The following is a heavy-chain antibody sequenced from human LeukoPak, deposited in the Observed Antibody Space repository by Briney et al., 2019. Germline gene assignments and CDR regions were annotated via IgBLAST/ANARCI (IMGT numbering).Heavy chain of an antibody. CDR2: INSNEDTT. Sequence: PGGSLRLSCAASGFSFSTYTMHWVRQVPGKGLEYVSAINSNEDTTYYANSVKGRFTISRDNSKNTMYLQMGTLRAEDMAVYYCARDGFDYWGQGTLVTVSS. CDR3: ARDGFDY. V-gene: IGHV3-64*01. J-gene: IGHJ4*02. CDR1: GFSFSTYT.